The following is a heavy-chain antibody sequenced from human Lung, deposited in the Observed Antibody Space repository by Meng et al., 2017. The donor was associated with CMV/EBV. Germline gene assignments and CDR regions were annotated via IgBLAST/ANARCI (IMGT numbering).Heavy chain of an antibody. CDR3: ARVVPPSVHLDY. Sequence: SVFTFRDYYMSWIRQAPGKGLEWVSYISSSGSSTYYADSVKGRFTISRDNARNSLSLQMNSLRAEDTAVYYCARVVPPSVHLDYWGQGTLVXVSS. CDR1: VFTFRDYY. D-gene: IGHD3-3*02. J-gene: IGHJ4*02. V-gene: IGHV3-11*01. CDR2: ISSSGSST.